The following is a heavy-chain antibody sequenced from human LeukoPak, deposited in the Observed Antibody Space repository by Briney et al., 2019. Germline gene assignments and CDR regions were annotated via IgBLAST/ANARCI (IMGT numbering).Heavy chain of an antibody. J-gene: IGHJ4*02. CDR3: ARAHDLYGSGSYYISPSDY. CDR2: ISSNGGST. V-gene: IGHV3-64*01. CDR1: GFTFSSYA. D-gene: IGHD3-10*01. Sequence: GGSLRLSCAASGFTFSSYAMHWVRWAPGKGLEYVSAISSNGGSTYYANSVKGRFTISRDNSKNTLYLQMGSLRAEDMAVYYCARAHDLYGSGSYYISPSDYWGQGTLVTVSS.